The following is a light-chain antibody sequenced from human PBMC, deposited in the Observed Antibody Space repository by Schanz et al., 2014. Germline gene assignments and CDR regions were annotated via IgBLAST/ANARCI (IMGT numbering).Light chain of an antibody. Sequence: DIVMTQSPDSLAVSLGERATINCKSSQSVLYSSNNKNYLAWYQQKPGQPPKLLIYWASTRESGVPDRFSGSGSGTDFTLTISSLQAEDVAVYYCQQRSNWPPMYTFGQGT. CDR1: QSVLYSSNNKNY. J-gene: IGKJ2*01. CDR3: QQRSNWPPMYT. V-gene: IGKV4-1*01. CDR2: WAS.